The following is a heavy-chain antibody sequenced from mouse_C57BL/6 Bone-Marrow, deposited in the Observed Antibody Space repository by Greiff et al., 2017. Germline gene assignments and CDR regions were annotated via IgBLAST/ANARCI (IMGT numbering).Heavy chain of an antibody. Sequence: EVKVEESGGGLVQPGGSLKLSCAASGFTFSDYYMYWVRQTPEKRLEWVAYISNGGGSTYYPDTVKGRFTISRDNAKNTLYLQMIRLKSEDTAMYYCARDRRGRGYFDYWGQGTTLTVSS. V-gene: IGHV5-12*01. CDR1: GFTFSDYY. D-gene: IGHD3-3*01. J-gene: IGHJ2*01. CDR2: ISNGGGST. CDR3: ARDRRGRGYFDY.